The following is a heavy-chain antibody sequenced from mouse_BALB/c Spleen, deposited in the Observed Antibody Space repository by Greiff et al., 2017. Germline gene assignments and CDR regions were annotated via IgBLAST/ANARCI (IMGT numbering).Heavy chain of an antibody. CDR1: GFTFSSYA. V-gene: IGHV5-6-5*01. Sequence: EVMLVESGGGLVKPGGSLKLSCAASGFTFSSYAMSWVRQTPEKRLEWVASISSGGSTYYPDSVKGRFTISRDNARNILYLQMSSLRSEDTAMYYCARRGYGSRDYFDYWGQGTTLTVSS. D-gene: IGHD1-2*01. CDR3: ARRGYGSRDYFDY. CDR2: ISSGGST. J-gene: IGHJ2*01.